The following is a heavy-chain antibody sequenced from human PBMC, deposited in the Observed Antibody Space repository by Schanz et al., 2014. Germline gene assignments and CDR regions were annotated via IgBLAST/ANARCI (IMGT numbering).Heavy chain of an antibody. CDR3: VKDLQRELLRDDHYYGMDV. V-gene: IGHV3-30*19. Sequence: LVESGGGVVQPGRSLRLSCAASGFTFSSYGMHWVRQAPGKGLEWVAVISYEGSKKYYPDSVQGRFTTSRDNSKNTMYLQMNSLRAEDTAVYYCVKDLQRELLRDDHYYGMDVWGQGTTVTVSS. CDR2: ISYEGSKK. D-gene: IGHD1-26*01. CDR1: GFTFSSYG. J-gene: IGHJ6*02.